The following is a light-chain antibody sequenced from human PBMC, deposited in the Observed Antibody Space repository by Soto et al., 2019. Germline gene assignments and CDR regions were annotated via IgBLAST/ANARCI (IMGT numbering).Light chain of an antibody. CDR2: EGT. V-gene: IGLV2-23*01. CDR3: CSYAGNNIFV. J-gene: IGLJ1*01. Sequence: ALTQPASVSGSLGQSITISCTGSSSDVGTYYFVSWYQQHPGKVPKLMIYEGTKRPSGVSDRFSGSKSGNTASMTISGLQAEDEANYYCCSYAGNNIFVFGTGTTLTVL. CDR1: SSDVGTYYF.